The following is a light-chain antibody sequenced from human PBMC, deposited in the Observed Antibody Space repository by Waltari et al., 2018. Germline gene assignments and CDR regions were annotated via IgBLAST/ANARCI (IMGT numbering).Light chain of an antibody. CDR2: MIT. CDR1: QSLLHSSGNTY. V-gene: IGKV2-28*01. Sequence: DIVMTQSPLFLPVTPGEPASISCRSSQSLLHSSGNTYLDWYLQKPGQSPQLLIYMITNRASGVPDRVSGSGSGTDFTLKISRVEAEDVGIYYCMQARQTPWTFGQGTRVEIK. CDR3: MQARQTPWT. J-gene: IGKJ1*01.